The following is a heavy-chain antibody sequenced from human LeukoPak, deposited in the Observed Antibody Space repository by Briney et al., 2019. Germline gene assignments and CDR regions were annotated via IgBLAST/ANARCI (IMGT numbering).Heavy chain of an antibody. V-gene: IGHV3-73*01. CDR2: IRSKANSYAT. CDR3: SRLSYDSSGYYYDN. D-gene: IGHD3-22*01. CDR1: GFSFSVSA. J-gene: IGHJ4*02. Sequence: GGSLKLSCAASGFSFSVSAMHWVRQASGKGLEWVGLIRSKANSYATAYAASVKGRFTISRDDSKNTVYLQMNSLKTEDTAVYYCSRLSYDSSGYYYDNWGQGTLVTVSS.